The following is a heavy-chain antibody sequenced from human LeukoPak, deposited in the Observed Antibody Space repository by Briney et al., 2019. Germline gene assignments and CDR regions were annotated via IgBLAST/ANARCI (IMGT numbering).Heavy chain of an antibody. CDR3: ARAPYYYDNSGYYYFDP. CDR1: GYTFTSYG. D-gene: IGHD3-22*01. V-gene: IGHV1-18*01. CDR2: ISAYNGNT. J-gene: IGHJ5*02. Sequence: ASVNVSCKASGYTFTSYGISWVRQAPGQGLEWMGWISAYNGNTNYAQKLQGRVTMTTDTSTSTAYMELRSLRSDDTAVYYCARAPYYYDNSGYYYFDPWGQGTLVTVSS.